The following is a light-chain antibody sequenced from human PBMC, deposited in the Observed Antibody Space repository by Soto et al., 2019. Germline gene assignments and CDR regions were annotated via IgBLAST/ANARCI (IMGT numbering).Light chain of an antibody. J-gene: IGKJ1*01. CDR3: QQYYSYPRT. CDR2: AAS. V-gene: IGKV1-39*01. CDR1: QSISNH. Sequence: IQMTQSPSSLSASVEDRVIITCRASQSISNHLNWYQQKPGKAPKLLIFAASSLQSGVPSRFSGSRSGPDFTLTISCLQSEDFATYYCQQYYSYPRTFGQGTKV.